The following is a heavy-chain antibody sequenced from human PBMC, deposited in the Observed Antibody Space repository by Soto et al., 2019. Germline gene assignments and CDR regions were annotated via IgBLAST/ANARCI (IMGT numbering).Heavy chain of an antibody. CDR2: ISYDGSSK. J-gene: IGHJ4*02. V-gene: IGHV3-30*18. CDR3: AKDALRGYSYGLYYFVD. CDR1: GFTFSSYG. Sequence: GGSLRLSCAASGFTFSSYGMHLVRQAPGKGLEWVAVISYDGSSKYYADSVKGRFTISRDNSKNTLYLQMNSLRAEDTAVYYCAKDALRGYSYGLYYFVDWGQGTLVTVSS. D-gene: IGHD5-18*01.